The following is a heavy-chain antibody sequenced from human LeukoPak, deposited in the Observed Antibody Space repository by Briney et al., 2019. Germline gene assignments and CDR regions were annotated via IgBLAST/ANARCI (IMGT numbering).Heavy chain of an antibody. V-gene: IGHV3-73*01. J-gene: IGHJ4*02. Sequence: GGSLRLSCAASGFTLSDSAMHWVRQASGKGLEWVGRIRSKTNSFATEYAASVKGRFTISRDDSKNTVYLQLNSLKTEDTATYFCARHKDPDCGDRKLFDYWGLGTLVTVSS. CDR3: ARHKDPDCGDRKLFDY. CDR2: IRSKTNSFAT. D-gene: IGHD4/OR15-4a*01. CDR1: GFTLSDSA.